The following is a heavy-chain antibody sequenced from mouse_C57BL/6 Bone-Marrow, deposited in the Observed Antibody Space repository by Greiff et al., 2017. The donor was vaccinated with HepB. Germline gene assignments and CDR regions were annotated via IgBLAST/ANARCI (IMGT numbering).Heavy chain of an antibody. V-gene: IGHV2-2*01. CDR2: IWSGGST. CDR3: ASFPIYDGYPYYFDD. D-gene: IGHD2-3*01. CDR1: GFSLTSYG. J-gene: IGHJ2*01. Sequence: VQLVESGPGLVQPSQSLSITCTVSGFSLTSYGVHWVRQSPGKGLEWLGVIWSGGSTDYNAAFISRLSTSKDNSKSQVFFKMNSLQADDTAIYYCASFPIYDGYPYYFDDWGQGTTLTVSS.